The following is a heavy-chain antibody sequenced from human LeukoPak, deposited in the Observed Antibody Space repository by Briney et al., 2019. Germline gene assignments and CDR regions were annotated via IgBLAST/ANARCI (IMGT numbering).Heavy chain of an antibody. V-gene: IGHV3-23*01. CDR3: AKGPRGFGELFFDY. CDR1: GFTFSSYA. J-gene: IGHJ4*02. Sequence: GGSLRLSCAASGFTFSSYAMSWVRQAPGKGLEWVSAISGSGGSTYHADSVKGRFTISRDNSKNTLYLQMNSLRAEDTAVYYCAKGPRGFGELFFDYWGQGTLVTVSS. D-gene: IGHD3-10*01. CDR2: ISGSGGST.